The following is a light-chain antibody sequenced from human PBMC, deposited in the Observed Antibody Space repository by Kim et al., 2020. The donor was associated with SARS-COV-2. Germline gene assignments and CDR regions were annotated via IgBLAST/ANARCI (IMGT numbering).Light chain of an antibody. CDR1: QSVSSSY. CDR2: GAS. V-gene: IGKV3D-7*01. J-gene: IGKJ1*01. Sequence: PGERVTLSCRASQSVSSSYLTWYQQKXGQAPRLLIYGASTRATGIPATFSGSGSGTDFTLTISSLQPEDFAVYYCQQDSNLPGWTFGQGTKV. CDR3: QQDSNLPGWT.